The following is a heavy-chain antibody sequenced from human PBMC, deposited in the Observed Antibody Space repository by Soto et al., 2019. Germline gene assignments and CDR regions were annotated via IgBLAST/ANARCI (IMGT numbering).Heavy chain of an antibody. J-gene: IGHJ4*02. D-gene: IGHD3-22*01. V-gene: IGHV4-34*01. CDR2: INHSGST. CDR3: ARHGYYDSSSYYGFGY. Sequence: SETLSLTCAVYGGSFSGYYWSWIRQPPGKGLEWIGEINHSGSTNYNPSLKSRVTVSVDTSKNQFSLNLRSVTAADTAVYYCARHGYYDSSSYYGFGYWGQGTLVTVSS. CDR1: GGSFSGYY.